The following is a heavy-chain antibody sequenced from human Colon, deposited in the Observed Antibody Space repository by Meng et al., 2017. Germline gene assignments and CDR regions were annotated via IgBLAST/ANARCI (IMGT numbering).Heavy chain of an antibody. J-gene: IGHJ5*02. CDR1: GGSFNGFY. CDR3: ATGLRHGDWFDP. D-gene: IGHD4-17*01. CDR2: IDYHGVS. Sequence: GSLRLSCAVSGGSFNGFYWSWIRQPPGKGLEWIGEIDYHGVSNYNSSLKSRLTISLDTSKKQISLTLTSVTAADTAVYYCATGLRHGDWFDPWGQGTLVTVSS. V-gene: IGHV4-34*01.